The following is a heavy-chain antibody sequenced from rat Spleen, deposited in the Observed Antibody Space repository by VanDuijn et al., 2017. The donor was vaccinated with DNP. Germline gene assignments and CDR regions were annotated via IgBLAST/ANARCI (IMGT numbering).Heavy chain of an antibody. CDR3: VTRGMYGGYDH. Sequence: EVQLVESGGGLVQPGRSMKLSCAASGFTFSDYGMAWVLQAPTKGLEWVASITSSDANPYYPDSVKGRFTISRDNAKSTVYLQMDSLRSEDTATYYCVTRGMYGGYDHWGQGVMVTVSS. V-gene: IGHV5-25*01. D-gene: IGHD1-11*01. CDR1: GFTFSDYG. CDR2: ITSSDANP. J-gene: IGHJ2*01.